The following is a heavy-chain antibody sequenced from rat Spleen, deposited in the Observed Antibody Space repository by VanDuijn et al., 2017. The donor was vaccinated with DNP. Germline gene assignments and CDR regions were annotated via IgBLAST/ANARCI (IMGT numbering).Heavy chain of an antibody. D-gene: IGHD4-3*01. CDR2: IGSDGYAP. V-gene: IGHV5-22*01. Sequence: EVQLVESGGGLVQPGGPLKLSCAASGVTFSDYNMAWVRQAPKKGLEWVAYIGSDGYAPYYGDSVKGRFTISRYNTKSTLYLQMNSLRSEDMATYYCVRWNSGHFDYWGQGVMVTVSS. J-gene: IGHJ2*01. CDR1: GVTFSDYN. CDR3: VRWNSGHFDY.